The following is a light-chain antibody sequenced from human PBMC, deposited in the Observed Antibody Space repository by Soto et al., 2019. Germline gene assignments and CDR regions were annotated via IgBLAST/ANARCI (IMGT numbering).Light chain of an antibody. CDR3: SSYAGNNIYYV. CDR1: SNDVGGYNF. V-gene: IGLV2-8*01. CDR2: EVS. J-gene: IGLJ1*01. Sequence: QSALTQPPSASGSPGQSVIISCTGTSNDVGGYNFVSWYQQHPGKAPKLMIFEVSKRPSGVPDRFSGSKSGSTASLTVSGLQAEDEADYYCSSYAGNNIYYVFGTGTKVTVL.